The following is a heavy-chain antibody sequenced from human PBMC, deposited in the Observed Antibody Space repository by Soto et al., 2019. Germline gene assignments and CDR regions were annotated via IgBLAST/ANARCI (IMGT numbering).Heavy chain of an antibody. Sequence: SVKGSCKASGGTFSSYAISWVRQAPGQGLEWMGGIIPIFGTANYAQKFQGRVTITADKSTSTAYMELSSLRSEDTAVYYCARVGREAAAGTWFDPWGQGTLVTVSS. CDR2: IIPIFGTA. V-gene: IGHV1-69*06. CDR1: GGTFSSYA. CDR3: ARVGREAAAGTWFDP. D-gene: IGHD6-13*01. J-gene: IGHJ5*02.